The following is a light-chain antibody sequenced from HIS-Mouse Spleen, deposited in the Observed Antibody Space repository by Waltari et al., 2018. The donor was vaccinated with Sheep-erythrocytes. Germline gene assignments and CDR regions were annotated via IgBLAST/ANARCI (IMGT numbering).Light chain of an antibody. Sequence: QSALTQPRSVSGSPGQSVTISCTGTSSDVGGYNYVSWYQQPPGKAPKLMVYDASNRPSGVPVRFSGSKSGTTASLTISGLQAEDEADYYCCSYAGSYNHVFATGTKVTVL. CDR1: SSDVGGYNY. CDR3: CSYAGSYNHV. CDR2: DAS. J-gene: IGLJ1*01. V-gene: IGLV2-11*01.